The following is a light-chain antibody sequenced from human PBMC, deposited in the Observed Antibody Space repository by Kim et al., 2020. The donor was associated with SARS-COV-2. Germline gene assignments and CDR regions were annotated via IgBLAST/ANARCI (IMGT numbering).Light chain of an antibody. CDR2: DAS. J-gene: IGKJ2*01. CDR3: QQRET. Sequence: ASLSLDTGEGATLACRASQSISSYLSWYQQEAGQAPRLLIYDASNRATGIPAKFSGSGSETDFTLAISSLEPEDFAIYYCQQRETFGQGTKLEI. V-gene: IGKV3-11*01. CDR1: QSISSY.